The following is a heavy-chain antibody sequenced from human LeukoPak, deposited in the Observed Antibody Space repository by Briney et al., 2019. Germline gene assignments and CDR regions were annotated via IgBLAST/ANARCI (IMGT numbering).Heavy chain of an antibody. CDR2: ISSSSTYI. CDR1: GFTFSSYS. V-gene: IGHV3-21*01. J-gene: IGHJ4*02. CDR3: ASTIAVAGTGDY. Sequence: GGSLRLSCAASGFTFSSYSMNWVRQAPGKGLEWVSSISSSSTYISYADSVKGRFTISRDNAKNSLYLQMNSLRAEDAAVYYCASTIAVAGTGDYWGQGTLVTVSS. D-gene: IGHD6-19*01.